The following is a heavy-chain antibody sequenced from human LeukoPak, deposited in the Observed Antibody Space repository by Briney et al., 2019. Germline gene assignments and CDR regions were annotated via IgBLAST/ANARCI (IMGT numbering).Heavy chain of an antibody. Sequence: ASVKVSCKASGYTFTGYYMHWVRRAPGQGLEWMGWINPNSGGTNYAQKFQGRVTMTRDTSISTAYMELSRLRSDDTAVYYCARVLGYYDSSGYPLDYWGQGTLVTVSS. J-gene: IGHJ4*02. CDR2: INPNSGGT. V-gene: IGHV1-2*02. D-gene: IGHD3-22*01. CDR3: ARVLGYYDSSGYPLDY. CDR1: GYTFTGYY.